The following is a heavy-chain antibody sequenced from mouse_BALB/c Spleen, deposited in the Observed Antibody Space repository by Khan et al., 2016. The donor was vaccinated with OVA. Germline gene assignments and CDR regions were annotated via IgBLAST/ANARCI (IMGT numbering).Heavy chain of an antibody. CDR2: INPSNGYT. J-gene: IGHJ3*01. CDR1: GYTFTSYT. V-gene: IGHV1-4*01. CDR3: GRVGAYYRSDSWFAY. Sequence: QVQLKESGAELARPGTSMKMSCKASGYTFTSYTIHWIKQRPGQGLEWIGYINPSNGYTNYNQKFKDKATLTADKSSTTAYMQLSILTSDDSAVYNYGRVGAYYRSDSWFAYWGQGTLVTVSA. D-gene: IGHD2-14*01.